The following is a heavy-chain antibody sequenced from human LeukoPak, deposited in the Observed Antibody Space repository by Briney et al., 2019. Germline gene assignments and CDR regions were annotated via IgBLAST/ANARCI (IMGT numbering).Heavy chain of an antibody. CDR3: ARHPGRYNYYYMDV. Sequence: SETLSLTCTVSGGSISTYYWNWIRQPPGKGLEWIGYIYYSGSTNYNPSLKSRVTISVDTSKNQLSLKMRSVTAADTAVYYCARHPGRYNYYYMDVWGKGTTVIVSS. D-gene: IGHD2-15*01. V-gene: IGHV4-59*08. CDR1: GGSISTYY. J-gene: IGHJ6*03. CDR2: IYYSGST.